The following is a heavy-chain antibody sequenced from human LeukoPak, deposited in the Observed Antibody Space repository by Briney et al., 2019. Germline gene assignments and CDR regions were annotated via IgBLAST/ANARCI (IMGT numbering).Heavy chain of an antibody. CDR3: ARAVAGPSDAFDI. CDR2: ISAYNGNT. Sequence: GASVKVSCKASGDTFTRHYMNWVRQAPGQGLEWMGWISAYNGNTNYAQNLHGRVTMTTDTSTTTAYMELRSLRSDDTAVYYCARAVAGPSDAFDIWGQGTVVTVSS. V-gene: IGHV1-18*04. D-gene: IGHD6-19*01. CDR1: GDTFTRHY. J-gene: IGHJ3*02.